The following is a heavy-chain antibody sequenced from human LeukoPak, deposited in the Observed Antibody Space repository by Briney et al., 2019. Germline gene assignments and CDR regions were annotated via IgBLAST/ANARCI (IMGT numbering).Heavy chain of an antibody. CDR3: AKDKFTGFGKSYFDY. CDR1: GFTFDDYA. V-gene: IGHV3-9*01. Sequence: PGGSLRLSCAASGFTFDDYAMHWVRQAPGKGPEWVSGISWNSGSIGYADSVKGRFNISRDNAKNSLFPQMNSLRAEDTAFYYCAKDKFTGFGKSYFDYWGQGILVTVSS. J-gene: IGHJ4*02. D-gene: IGHD3-10*01. CDR2: ISWNSGSI.